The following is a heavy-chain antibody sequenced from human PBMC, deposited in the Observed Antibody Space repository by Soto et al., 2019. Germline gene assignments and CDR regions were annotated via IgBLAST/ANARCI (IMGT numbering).Heavy chain of an antibody. Sequence: QVQLVQSGAEVKKPGSSVKVSCKASGGTFSSYAISWVRQAPGQGLEWMGGIIPIFGTANYAQKFQGRVTSTAVESTSTDHMELSSLRSEDTAVYYCATPKVRIAAAGTFDYWGQGTLVAVSS. CDR1: GGTFSSYA. CDR3: ATPKVRIAAAGTFDY. D-gene: IGHD6-13*01. CDR2: IIPIFGTA. V-gene: IGHV1-69*01. J-gene: IGHJ4*02.